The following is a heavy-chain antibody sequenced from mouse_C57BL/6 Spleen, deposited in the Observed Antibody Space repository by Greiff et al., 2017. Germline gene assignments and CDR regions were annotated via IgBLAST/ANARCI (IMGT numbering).Heavy chain of an antibody. CDR2: IYPGSGNT. Sequence: VMLVESGAELVRPGASVKLSCKASGYTFTDYYINWVKQRPGQGLEWIARIYPGSGNTYYNEKFKGKATLTAEKSSSTAYMQLSSLTSEDSAVYFCERLVVVDGAMDYWGQGTSVTVSS. CDR3: ERLVVVDGAMDY. V-gene: IGHV1-76*01. D-gene: IGHD1-1*02. CDR1: GYTFTDYY. J-gene: IGHJ4*01.